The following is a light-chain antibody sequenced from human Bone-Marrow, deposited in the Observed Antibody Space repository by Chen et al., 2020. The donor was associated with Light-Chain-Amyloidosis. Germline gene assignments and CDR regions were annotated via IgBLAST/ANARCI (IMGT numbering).Light chain of an antibody. V-gene: IGLV1-44*01. Sequence: QSVLTQPPSASGTPGHRVTISCSGGISNIGSNSVNWHQQLPGTAPRLLIYNNDRRPSGVPDRFSGSKSGPSASLAIGGLQSEDEADYYCVAWDDSLNGPMFGGGTKLTVL. J-gene: IGLJ3*02. CDR2: NND. CDR1: ISNIGSNS. CDR3: VAWDDSLNGPM.